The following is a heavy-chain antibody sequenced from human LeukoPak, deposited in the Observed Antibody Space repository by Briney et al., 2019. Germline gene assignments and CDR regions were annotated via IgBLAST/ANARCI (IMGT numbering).Heavy chain of an antibody. CDR3: ARDRSTGPVDY. D-gene: IGHD3-9*01. V-gene: IGHV3-30*04. J-gene: IGHJ4*02. CDR1: GFTFSSYA. Sequence: GGPLRLSCAASGFTFSSYAMHWVRQAPGKGLEWVAVISYDGSNKYYADSVKGRFTISRDNSKSTLYLQMNSLRAEDTAVYYCARDRSTGPVDYWGQGTLVTVSS. CDR2: ISYDGSNK.